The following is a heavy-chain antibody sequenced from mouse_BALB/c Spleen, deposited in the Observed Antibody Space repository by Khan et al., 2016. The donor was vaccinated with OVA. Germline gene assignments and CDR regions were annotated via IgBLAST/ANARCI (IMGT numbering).Heavy chain of an antibody. Sequence: QVQLKQSGAELVRPGTSVKVSCKASGYAFTNYLIEWVKQRPGQGLEWIGVINPGSGGTNYNEKFKGKATLTADKSSSTAYMQLSSLPSDDSAVYCCARGGILYAMDYWGQGTSVTVSS. CDR2: INPGSGGT. CDR1: GYAFTNYL. V-gene: IGHV1-54*01. J-gene: IGHJ4*01. CDR3: ARGGILYAMDY.